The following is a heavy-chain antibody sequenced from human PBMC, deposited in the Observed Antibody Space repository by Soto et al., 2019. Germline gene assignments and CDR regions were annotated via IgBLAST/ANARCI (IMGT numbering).Heavy chain of an antibody. CDR1: GFTFSSYS. CDR3: ARQPDSSSWNDAFDI. Sequence: PGGSLRLSCAASGFTFSSYSMNWVRQAPGKGLEWVSSISSSSSYIYYADSVKGRFTISRDNAKNSLYLQTNSLRAEDTAVYYCARQPDSSSWNDAFDIWGQGTMVTVSS. D-gene: IGHD6-13*01. V-gene: IGHV3-21*01. CDR2: ISSSSSYI. J-gene: IGHJ3*02.